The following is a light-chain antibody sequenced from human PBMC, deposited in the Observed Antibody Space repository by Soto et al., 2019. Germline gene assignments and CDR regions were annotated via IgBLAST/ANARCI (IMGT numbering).Light chain of an antibody. V-gene: IGKV1-39*01. Sequence: DIQMTQSPSPLSASVGDRVTITCRASQTISTYLNWYQQKPGKAPKLLIYGASSLQSGVPSRFSGSGSGTDFTLTISSLQPEDFGTYYCQQSFCTPRTFGQGTKVDIK. CDR3: QQSFCTPRT. CDR1: QTISTY. CDR2: GAS. J-gene: IGKJ1*01.